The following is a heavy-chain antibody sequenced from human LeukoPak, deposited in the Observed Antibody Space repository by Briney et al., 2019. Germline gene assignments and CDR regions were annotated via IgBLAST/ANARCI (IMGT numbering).Heavy chain of an antibody. CDR2: TYYSSKWSN. CDR1: GDSVSSDISV. D-gene: IGHD3-10*01. J-gene: IGHJ4*02. CDR3: ARGYMKSGFDY. V-gene: IGHV6-1*01. Sequence: SQTLSLTCAISGDSVSSDISVWNWIRQSPSRGLEWLGRTYYSSKWSNDYAVSVESRITINPDTTKNQSSLQLKSVTPEDAAVYYCARGYMKSGFDYWGQGTLVTVSS.